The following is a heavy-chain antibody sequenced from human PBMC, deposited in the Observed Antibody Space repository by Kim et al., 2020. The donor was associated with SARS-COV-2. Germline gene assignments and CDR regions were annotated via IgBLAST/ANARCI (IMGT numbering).Heavy chain of an antibody. CDR1: GGSISSSSYY. Sequence: SETLSLTCTVSGGSISSSSYYWGWIRQPPGKGLEWIGSIYYSGSTYYNPSLKSRVTISVDTSKNQFSLKLSSVTAADTAVYYCARQLRYFDWLFWFDPWGQGTLVTVSS. D-gene: IGHD3-9*01. V-gene: IGHV4-39*01. J-gene: IGHJ5*02. CDR3: ARQLRYFDWLFWFDP. CDR2: IYYSGST.